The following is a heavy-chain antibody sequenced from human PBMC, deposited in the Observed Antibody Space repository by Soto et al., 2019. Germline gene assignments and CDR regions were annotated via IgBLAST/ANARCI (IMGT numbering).Heavy chain of an antibody. CDR3: AHSFPSRRNYYDSSASSWWFDP. Sequence: QITLEESGPMLLKPTQTLTLTCTFSGFSLSTSGVGVGWIRQPPGKALEWLALIFWNDDKRYSPSLKTRLSITKDTSKNPVVLTMTNMDPVDTATYYCAHSFPSRRNYYDSSASSWWFDPWGQGTLVTVSS. J-gene: IGHJ5*02. V-gene: IGHV2-5*01. D-gene: IGHD3-22*01. CDR1: GFSLSTSGVG. CDR2: IFWNDDK.